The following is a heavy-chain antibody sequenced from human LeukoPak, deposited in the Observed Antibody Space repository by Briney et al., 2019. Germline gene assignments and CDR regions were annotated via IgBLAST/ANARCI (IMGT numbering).Heavy chain of an antibody. CDR1: GYTFTSYD. J-gene: IGHJ4*02. CDR2: ISAYNGNT. D-gene: IGHD6-19*01. Sequence: ASVKVSCKASGYTFTSYDINWVRQATGQGLEWMGWISAYNGNTNYAQKLQGRVTMTTDTSTSTAYMELRSLRSDDTAVYYCARDSGSGCPNYWGQGTLVTVSS. V-gene: IGHV1-18*01. CDR3: ARDSGSGCPNY.